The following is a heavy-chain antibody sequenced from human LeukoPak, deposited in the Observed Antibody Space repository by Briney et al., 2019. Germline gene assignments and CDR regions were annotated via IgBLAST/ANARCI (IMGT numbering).Heavy chain of an antibody. Sequence: GESLKISCAASGFTFSSYSMNWVRQAPGKGLEWVSSISSSSSYIYYADSVKGRFTISRDNAKNSLYLQMNSLRAEDTAVYYCASNHYGSGSYRFDYWGQGTLVTVSS. CDR1: GFTFSSYS. V-gene: IGHV3-21*01. CDR2: ISSSSSYI. D-gene: IGHD3-10*01. J-gene: IGHJ4*02. CDR3: ASNHYGSGSYRFDY.